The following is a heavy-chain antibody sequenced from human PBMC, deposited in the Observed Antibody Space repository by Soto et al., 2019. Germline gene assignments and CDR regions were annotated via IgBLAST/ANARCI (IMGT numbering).Heavy chain of an antibody. CDR2: IYYSGST. D-gene: IGHD6-13*01. V-gene: IGHV4-59*08. Sequence: QVQLQESGPGLVKPSETLSLTCTVSGGSISSYYWSWIRQPPGKGLEWIGYIYYSGSTNYNPSLMSRATISSDTSKNQFSLKLSSVAAAVTAVYYCAGRYGSSFDYWGQGTLVTVSS. CDR1: GGSISSYY. J-gene: IGHJ4*02. CDR3: AGRYGSSFDY.